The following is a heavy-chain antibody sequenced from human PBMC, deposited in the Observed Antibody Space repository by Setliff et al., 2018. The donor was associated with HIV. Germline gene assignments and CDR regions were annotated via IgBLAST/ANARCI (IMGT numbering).Heavy chain of an antibody. V-gene: IGHV4-30-2*01. Sequence: SETLSLTCTVSGASINTDDYFWTWVRQPPGKGLEWIAYIYQSGSTYKNPSLESRVTLSIDKSKNQFSLRLTSVTAADTAIYYCARIHDNSGYFYFDSWGKGTLVTVSS. CDR3: ARIHDNSGYFYFDS. J-gene: IGHJ4*02. D-gene: IGHD3-22*01. CDR2: IYQSGST. CDR1: GASINTDDYF.